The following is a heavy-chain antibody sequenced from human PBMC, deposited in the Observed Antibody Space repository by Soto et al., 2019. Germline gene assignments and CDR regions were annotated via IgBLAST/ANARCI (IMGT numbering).Heavy chain of an antibody. J-gene: IGHJ6*02. Sequence: SLRLSCAASGLTFSSFGMHWVRQAPGKGLEWVAVISYDGSSKYYADSVKGRFTISRDNSKNTLYLQMNSLRAEGTAVYYCAKDRGGQHFGLDVWGQGTTVTVSS. CDR1: GLTFSSFG. D-gene: IGHD3-3*02. CDR2: ISYDGSSK. CDR3: AKDRGGQHFGLDV. V-gene: IGHV3-30*18.